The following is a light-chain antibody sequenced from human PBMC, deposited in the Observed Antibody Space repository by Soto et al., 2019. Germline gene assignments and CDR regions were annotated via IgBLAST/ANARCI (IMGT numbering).Light chain of an antibody. CDR2: AAS. CDR3: QQYNSYS. J-gene: IGKJ1*01. V-gene: IGKV1-16*01. Sequence: DIQMTQSPSSLSASVGDRVAITCQASQNINNYLNWYQQKPGRAPKLLIYAASSLQSGVPSRFSGSGSGTEFTLTISSLQPDDFATYYCQQYNSYSFGQGTKV. CDR1: QNINNY.